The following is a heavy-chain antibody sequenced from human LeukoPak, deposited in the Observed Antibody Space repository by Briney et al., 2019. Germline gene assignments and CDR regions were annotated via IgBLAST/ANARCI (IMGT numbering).Heavy chain of an antibody. D-gene: IGHD2-15*01. CDR1: GGSISSYY. Sequence: SETLSLTCTVSGGSISSYYWSWIRQPAGKGLEWIGYIYSSGSTNYNPSLKSRVTISVDTSKNQFSLDLTSVTAADTALYYCARHSSVVRGWFDPWGQGTRVTVSS. J-gene: IGHJ5*02. V-gene: IGHV4-4*09. CDR3: ARHSSVVRGWFDP. CDR2: IYSSGST.